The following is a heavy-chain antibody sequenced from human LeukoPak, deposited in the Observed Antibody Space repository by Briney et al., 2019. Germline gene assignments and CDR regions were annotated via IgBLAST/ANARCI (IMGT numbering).Heavy chain of an antibody. V-gene: IGHV1-69*13. J-gene: IGHJ4*02. Sequence: ASVRVSCKASGSTFSSYAISWVRQAPGQGLEWMGGIIPIFGTANYAQKFQGRVTITADESTSTAYMELSSLRSEDTAVYYCARTPRPEWLVISSHFDYWGQGTLVTVSA. CDR1: GSTFSSYA. D-gene: IGHD6-19*01. CDR3: ARTPRPEWLVISSHFDY. CDR2: IIPIFGTA.